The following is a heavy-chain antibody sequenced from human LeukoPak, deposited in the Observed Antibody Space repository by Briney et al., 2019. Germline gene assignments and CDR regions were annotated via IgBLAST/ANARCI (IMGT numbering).Heavy chain of an antibody. V-gene: IGHV4-34*01. CDR2: INHSGST. D-gene: IGHD6-13*01. J-gene: IGHJ4*02. Sequence: SETLSLTCAVYGGSFSGYYWSWIRQPPGKGLEWIGEINHSGSTNYNPSLKSRVTISVDTSKNQFSLKLSSVTAADTAVYYCATTGYSSSWTRRPHYYFDYWGQGTLVTVSS. CDR3: ATTGYSSSWTRRPHYYFDY. CDR1: GGSFSGYY.